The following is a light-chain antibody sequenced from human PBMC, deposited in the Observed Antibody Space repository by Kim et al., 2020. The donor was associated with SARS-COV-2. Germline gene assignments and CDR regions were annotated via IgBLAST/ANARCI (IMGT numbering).Light chain of an antibody. CDR2: KAS. V-gene: IGKV1-5*03. Sequence: DIQMTQSPSTLSASVGDRVTITCRASQTVGTCLAWYQQKPGKAPNLLIYKASSLQGGVPSRFSGSGSGTDFTLTISSLQPDDFATYYCQQYSGYSQTFGQGTKVDIK. CDR3: QQYSGYSQT. CDR1: QTVGTC. J-gene: IGKJ1*01.